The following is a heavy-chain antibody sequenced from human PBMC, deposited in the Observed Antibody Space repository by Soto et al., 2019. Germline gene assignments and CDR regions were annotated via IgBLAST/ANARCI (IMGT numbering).Heavy chain of an antibody. CDR1: GGSISSYY. Sequence: SETLSLTCTFSGGSISSYYWSWIRQPPGKGLEWIGYIYYSGSTNYNPSLKSRVTISVDTSKNQFSLKLSSVTAADTAVYYCARGGQLWLISWGQGTLVTVSS. J-gene: IGHJ4*02. CDR3: ARGGQLWLIS. D-gene: IGHD5-18*01. CDR2: IYYSGST. V-gene: IGHV4-59*01.